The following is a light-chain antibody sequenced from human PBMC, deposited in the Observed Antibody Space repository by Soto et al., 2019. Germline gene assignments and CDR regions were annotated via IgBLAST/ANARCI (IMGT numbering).Light chain of an antibody. CDR1: QGLRND. J-gene: IGKJ1*01. V-gene: IGKV1-6*01. CDR3: LQDHNYPRT. CDR2: AAS. Sequence: AIQLTQSPSSLSASVGDTVTITCRASQGLRNDLGWYQQKPGKAPKLLIYAASSLQTGVPSRFSGSRSDTDFTLTSTSLQAEDFATYYCLQDHNYPRTFGQGTKVEIK.